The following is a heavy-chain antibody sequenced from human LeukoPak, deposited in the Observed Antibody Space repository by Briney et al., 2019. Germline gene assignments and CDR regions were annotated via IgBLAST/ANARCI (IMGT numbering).Heavy chain of an antibody. D-gene: IGHD3-16*01. CDR2: ISYDGSNK. Sequence: PGRSLRLSCAASGFTFSSYGMHWVRQAPGKGLEWVAVISYDGSNKYYADSVKGRFTISRDNSKNTLYLQMNSLRAEDTAVYYCANFYDYVSGFDCWGQGTLVTVSS. CDR3: ANFYDYVSGFDC. CDR1: GFTFSSYG. V-gene: IGHV3-30*18. J-gene: IGHJ4*02.